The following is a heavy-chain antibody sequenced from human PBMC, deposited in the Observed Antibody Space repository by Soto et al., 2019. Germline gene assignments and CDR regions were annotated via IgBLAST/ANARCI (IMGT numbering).Heavy chain of an antibody. Sequence: QITLKESGPTLVKPTQTLTLTCTFSGFSLSTSGVGVGWIRQPPGKALAWLALIYWDDDKRYSPSLKSRLTITKDTSKNQVVLTMTNMDPVDTATYYCAHIFPSTVTTPPRFDYWGQGTLVTVSS. D-gene: IGHD4-17*01. J-gene: IGHJ4*02. CDR1: GFSLSTSGVG. CDR3: AHIFPSTVTTPPRFDY. V-gene: IGHV2-5*02. CDR2: IYWDDDK.